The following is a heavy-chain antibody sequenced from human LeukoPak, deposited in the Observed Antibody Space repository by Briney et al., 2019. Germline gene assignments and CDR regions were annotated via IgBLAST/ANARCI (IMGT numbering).Heavy chain of an antibody. D-gene: IGHD1-26*01. J-gene: IGHJ4*02. V-gene: IGHV3-9*01. CDR1: GFTFDDYA. CDR2: ISWNSGSI. Sequence: GGSLRLSCAASGFTFDDYAMHWVRQAPGKGLEWVSGISWNSGSIGYADSVKGRFTISRDNAKNSLYLQMNSLRAEDTAVYYCARAKWELRVLLGYWGQGTLVTVSS. CDR3: ARAKWELRVLLGY.